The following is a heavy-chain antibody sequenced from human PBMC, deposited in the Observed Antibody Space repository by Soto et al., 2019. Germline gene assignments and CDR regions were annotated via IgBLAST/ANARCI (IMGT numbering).Heavy chain of an antibody. J-gene: IGHJ6*02. Sequence: SVKVSCKASGGTFSSYAISWVRQAPGQGLEWMGGIIPIFGTANYAQKFQGRVTITADESTSTAYMELSSLRSEDTAVYYCARVCCTNGVCYPDSYYYYGMDVWGQGTTVTVSS. CDR1: GGTFSSYA. CDR3: ARVCCTNGVCYPDSYYYYGMDV. D-gene: IGHD2-8*01. V-gene: IGHV1-69*13. CDR2: IIPIFGTA.